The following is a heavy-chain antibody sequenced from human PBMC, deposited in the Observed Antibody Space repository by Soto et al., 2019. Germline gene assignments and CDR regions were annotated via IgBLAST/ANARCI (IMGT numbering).Heavy chain of an antibody. J-gene: IGHJ4*02. Sequence: GGSLRLSCAASGFSFSSFGMHWVRQAPGKGLEWVAFNSYDGSNKYYADSVKGRFTISRDSSEKTLYLQMNSLRPEDTAVYYCAKAMGELSPESYDYWGQGTLVTVSS. CDR2: NSYDGSNK. V-gene: IGHV3-30*18. CDR3: AKAMGELSPESYDY. CDR1: GFSFSSFG. D-gene: IGHD3-16*02.